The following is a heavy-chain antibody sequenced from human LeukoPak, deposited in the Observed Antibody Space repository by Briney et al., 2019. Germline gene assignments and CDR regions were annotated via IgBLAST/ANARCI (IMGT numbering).Heavy chain of an antibody. V-gene: IGHV3-48*03. Sequence: GGSLRLSCAASGFTFSSYEMNWVRQAPGKGLEWVSHSSSSGSTIYYAGSVKGRFTISRDDAKNSVYLQMNGLRAEDTAVYFCARFETRGLQSEDDWGQGTLVTVSS. CDR1: GFTFSSYE. D-gene: IGHD4-11*01. CDR2: SSSSGSTI. J-gene: IGHJ4*02. CDR3: ARFETRGLQSEDD.